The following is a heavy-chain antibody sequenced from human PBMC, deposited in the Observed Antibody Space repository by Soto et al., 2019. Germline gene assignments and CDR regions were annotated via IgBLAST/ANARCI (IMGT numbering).Heavy chain of an antibody. J-gene: IGHJ4*02. CDR2: ISSSSSTI. D-gene: IGHD3-22*01. V-gene: IGHV3-48*02. CDR3: ARDLSRGIVVVYYFDY. Sequence: GGSLRLSCAASGFTFSSYSMNWVRQAPGKGLEWVSYISSSSSTIYYADSVKGRFTISRDNAKNSLYLQMNSLRDEDTAVYYCARDLSRGIVVVYYFDYWGQGTLVTVSS. CDR1: GFTFSSYS.